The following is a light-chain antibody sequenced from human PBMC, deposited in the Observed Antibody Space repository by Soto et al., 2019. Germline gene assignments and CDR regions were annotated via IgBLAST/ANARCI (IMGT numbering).Light chain of an antibody. Sequence: EIVLTQSPGTLSLSPGERATLSCRASQSISSSFLAWYQQRPGQAPRLLIHGVSSKAAGIPDRFSGSGYGTDFTLTINRLEPEDFALYFCQQYGSSPFNFGPGNQLHIK. CDR3: QQYGSSPFN. CDR2: GVS. V-gene: IGKV3-20*01. J-gene: IGKJ3*01. CDR1: QSISSSF.